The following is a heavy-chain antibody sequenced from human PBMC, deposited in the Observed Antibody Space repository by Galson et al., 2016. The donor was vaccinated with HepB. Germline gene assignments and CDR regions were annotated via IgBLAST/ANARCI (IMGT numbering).Heavy chain of an antibody. CDR3: VREDYGDDPIYYYYYGMDV. CDR1: GFTFTRYW. V-gene: IGHV3-74*01. Sequence: LRLSCAASGFTFTRYWMHWVRQAPGKGLVWVSRINSDGSSTTYADSVKGRFTISRDNAKNTLDLQMNSLRAEDTALYYCVREDYGDDPIYYYYYGMDVWGQGTTVTVPS. CDR2: INSDGSST. J-gene: IGHJ6*02. D-gene: IGHD4-17*01.